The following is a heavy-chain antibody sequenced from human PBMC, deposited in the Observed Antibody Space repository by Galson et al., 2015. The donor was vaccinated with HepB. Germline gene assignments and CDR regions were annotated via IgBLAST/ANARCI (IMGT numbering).Heavy chain of an antibody. Sequence: SLRLSCAVSGLNFDTAWMSWVRQAPGKGLEWVGRIRTKTDGGTADYAAPVKGRFTVSRDDSKNNLDLQMNSLKIEDTALYFCTTDWTFYHGGSGSFTVYSIFDDWGQGTLVTVSS. V-gene: IGHV3-15*01. J-gene: IGHJ4*02. CDR2: IRTKTDGGTA. CDR1: GLNFDTAW. D-gene: IGHD2-8*01. CDR3: TTDWTFYHGGSGSFTVYSIFDD.